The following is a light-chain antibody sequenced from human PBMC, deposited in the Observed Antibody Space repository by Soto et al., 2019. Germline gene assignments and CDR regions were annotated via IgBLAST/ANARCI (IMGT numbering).Light chain of an antibody. CDR3: QQYHSFSFT. J-gene: IGKJ5*01. Sequence: DRVTITCRASQSITYWLAWYQQKPGRAPKLLIYDVFNLQSGVPSRFSGSGSGTEFTLTISSLQPDDSATYYCQQYHSFSFTFGQGTRLEI. CDR2: DVF. CDR1: QSITYW. V-gene: IGKV1-5*01.